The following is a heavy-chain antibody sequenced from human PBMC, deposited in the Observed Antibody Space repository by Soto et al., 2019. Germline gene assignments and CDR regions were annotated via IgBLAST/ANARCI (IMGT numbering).Heavy chain of an antibody. CDR1: DVSFSGYY. CDR3: ARDSGGLRLGESSLYGEKDSFDV. D-gene: IGHD3-16*02. CDR2: INYSGST. V-gene: IGHV4-34*01. J-gene: IGHJ3*01. Sequence: PSETLSLTCGDSDVSFSGYYWSWIRQPPGKGLEWIGEINYSGSTKFNPSLKSRVTLSIDTSKDQFSLRLSSVTAADTAGYYCARDSGGLRLGESSLYGEKDSFDVWDQGTLVTVSS.